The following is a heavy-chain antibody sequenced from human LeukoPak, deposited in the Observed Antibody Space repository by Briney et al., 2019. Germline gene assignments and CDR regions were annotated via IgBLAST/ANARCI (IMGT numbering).Heavy chain of an antibody. V-gene: IGHV4-59*01. J-gene: IGHJ4*02. D-gene: IGHD2-8*02. CDR1: GGSISSYY. CDR2: GHHSESS. Sequence: SETLSLTCTVSGGSISSYYWSWIRQPPGKGLEWIAYGHHSESSNYNPSFRSRVIIPVDTSRNQFSLRLSSVTAADTTIYYCARESAGSLHDSTAAFHYWGQGILVIVSS. CDR3: ARESAGSLHDSTAAFHY.